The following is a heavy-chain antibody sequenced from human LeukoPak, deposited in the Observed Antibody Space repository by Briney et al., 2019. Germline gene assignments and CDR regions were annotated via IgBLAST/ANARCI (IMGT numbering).Heavy chain of an antibody. J-gene: IGHJ4*02. Sequence: GASVKVSCKASGYTFTSYYIHWVRQAPGQGLEWMGIINPSGGSTSYSQKFQGRVTLTRDTSTRKVYMELSSLRSEDTAVFYCVRTLDSDSSGYYLNYWGQGTLVTVSS. CDR3: VRTLDSDSSGYYLNY. CDR1: GYTFTSYY. D-gene: IGHD3-22*01. CDR2: INPSGGST. V-gene: IGHV1-46*01.